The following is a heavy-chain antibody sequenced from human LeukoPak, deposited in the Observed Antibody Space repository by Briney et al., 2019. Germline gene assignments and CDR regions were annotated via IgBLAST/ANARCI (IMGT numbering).Heavy chain of an antibody. D-gene: IGHD3-10*01. CDR3: ARIKEYGFDI. J-gene: IGHJ3*02. CDR1: EFAFSNYW. Sequence: GGSLRLSCAASEFAFSNYWMTWVRQAPGMGLEWVANIRPEGTDKYYADSVKGRFTISRDNAKNSLYLQMNSLRAEDTAVYSCARIKEYGFDIWGQGTMVTVSS. V-gene: IGHV3-7*01. CDR2: IRPEGTDK.